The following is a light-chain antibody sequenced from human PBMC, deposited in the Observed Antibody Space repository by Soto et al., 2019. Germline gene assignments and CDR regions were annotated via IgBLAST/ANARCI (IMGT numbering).Light chain of an antibody. Sequence: EIVMTQSPGTLSVYPGERATLFCRASQSVRSSLAWYQQKPGQAPRLFIYDASTRATGIPARFSGSGSGTEFTLTISSLQSEDFAVYYCQQYNSWPETFGQGTKVDIK. J-gene: IGKJ1*01. CDR2: DAS. CDR1: QSVRSS. CDR3: QQYNSWPET. V-gene: IGKV3-15*01.